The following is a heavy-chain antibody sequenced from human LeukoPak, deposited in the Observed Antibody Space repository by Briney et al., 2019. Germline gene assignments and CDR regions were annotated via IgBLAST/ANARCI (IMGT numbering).Heavy chain of an antibody. Sequence: SETLSLTCTVSDGSITTYYWSWIRQPPGKGLEWIGRIYTSGSTNYNPSLKSRVTISVDTSKNQFSLKLSSVTAADTAVYYCAREKGYYDSATPLDYWGQGTLVTVSS. J-gene: IGHJ4*02. D-gene: IGHD3-22*01. CDR1: DGSITTYY. CDR2: IYTSGST. V-gene: IGHV4-4*08. CDR3: AREKGYYDSATPLDY.